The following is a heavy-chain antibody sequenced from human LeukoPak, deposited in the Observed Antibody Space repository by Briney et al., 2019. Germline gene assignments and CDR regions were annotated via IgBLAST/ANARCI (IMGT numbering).Heavy chain of an antibody. V-gene: IGHV3-7*01. Sequence: GGSLRLSCAPSGFTFSDYWMTWVRQVPGKGLEWAANINRGGNEVHYVDSVKGRFAISRDNAKNSLYLQLDSLRVEDTAVYYCARVGTWELQRVFDYWGQGTLVTVSS. D-gene: IGHD1-26*01. J-gene: IGHJ4*02. CDR3: ARVGTWELQRVFDY. CDR1: GFTFSDYW. CDR2: INRGGNEV.